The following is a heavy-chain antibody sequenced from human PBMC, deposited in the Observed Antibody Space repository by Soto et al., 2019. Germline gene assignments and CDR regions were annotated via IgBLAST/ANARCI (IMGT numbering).Heavy chain of an antibody. Sequence: PGGSLILSCAASGFTFSNAWMSWVRQAPGKGLEWVGRIKSKTDGGTTDYAAPVKGRFTISRDDSKNTLYLQMNSLKTEDTAVYYCTTFIAAAELDDYWGQGTLVTVSS. J-gene: IGHJ4*02. CDR3: TTFIAAAELDDY. CDR2: IKSKTDGGTT. V-gene: IGHV3-15*01. D-gene: IGHD6-13*01. CDR1: GFTFSNAW.